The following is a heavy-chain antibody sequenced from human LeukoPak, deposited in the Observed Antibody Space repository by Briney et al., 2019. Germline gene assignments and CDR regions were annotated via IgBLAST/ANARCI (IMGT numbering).Heavy chain of an antibody. Sequence: PSETLSLTCTVSGGSISSYYWSWIRQPPGKGLEWIGYIYYSGNTFYNPSLTSRVTISIDRSENQFSLKLSSVTAADTAVYYCARGSYYDTLTGPPDKWGQGTLVTVSS. CDR1: GGSISSYY. V-gene: IGHV4-59*12. CDR3: ARGSYYDTLTGPPDK. CDR2: IYYSGNT. J-gene: IGHJ4*02. D-gene: IGHD3-9*01.